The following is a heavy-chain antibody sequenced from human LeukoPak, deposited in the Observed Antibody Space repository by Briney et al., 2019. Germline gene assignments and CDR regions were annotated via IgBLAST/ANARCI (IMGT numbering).Heavy chain of an antibody. CDR1: GLTFSSDW. V-gene: IGHV3-7*04. D-gene: IGHD5-24*01. J-gene: IGHJ4*02. CDR3: ARGYNAYFDY. Sequence: GGSLRLSCAASGLTFSSDWMSWVRQAPGKGLEWVANIKQDGSEKYYVDSVKGRFTISRDNAKNSLYLQMNSLRAEDTAVCYCARGYNAYFDYWGQGTLVTVSS. CDR2: IKQDGSEK.